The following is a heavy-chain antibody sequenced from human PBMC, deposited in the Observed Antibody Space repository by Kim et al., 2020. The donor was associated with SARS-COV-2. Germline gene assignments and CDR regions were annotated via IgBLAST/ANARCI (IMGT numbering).Heavy chain of an antibody. Sequence: ARKLQGRVTMTRNTSISTAYMELSSLRSEATAVYYCARRGGYYSLPWFDPWGQGTLVTVSS. D-gene: IGHD3-22*01. V-gene: IGHV1-8*01. CDR3: ARRGGYYSLPWFDP. J-gene: IGHJ5*02.